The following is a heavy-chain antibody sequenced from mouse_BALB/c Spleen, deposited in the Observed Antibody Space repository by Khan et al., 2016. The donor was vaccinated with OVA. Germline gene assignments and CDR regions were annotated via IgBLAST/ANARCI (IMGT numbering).Heavy chain of an antibody. CDR2: IWGGGGT. Sequence: VELVESGPGLVAPSQSLSITYTVSGFSLSRYNIHWVRQPPGKGLEWLGMIWGGGGTDYNSTLKSRLNISKDNSKSQVFLKMNSLQTDDTAMYYCARAYYRYDGYYAMDYWGQGTSVTVSS. D-gene: IGHD2-14*01. J-gene: IGHJ4*01. CDR1: GFSLSRYN. V-gene: IGHV2-6-4*01. CDR3: ARAYYRYDGYYAMDY.